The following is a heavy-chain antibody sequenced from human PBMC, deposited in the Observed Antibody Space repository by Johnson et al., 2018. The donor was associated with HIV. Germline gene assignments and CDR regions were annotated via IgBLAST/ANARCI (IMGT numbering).Heavy chain of an antibody. CDR3: AKDMGGYSGYEDAFDI. V-gene: IGHV3-33*06. CDR1: GFTFSSYA. D-gene: IGHD5-12*01. Sequence: QVQLVESGGGVVQPGRSLRLSCAASGFTFSSYAMHWVRQAPGKGLEWVAVIWYDGSNKYYADSLKGRFTISRDNSKNTLYLQMNSLRAEDTAVYYCAKDMGGYSGYEDAFDIWGQGTMVTVSS. CDR2: IWYDGSNK. J-gene: IGHJ3*02.